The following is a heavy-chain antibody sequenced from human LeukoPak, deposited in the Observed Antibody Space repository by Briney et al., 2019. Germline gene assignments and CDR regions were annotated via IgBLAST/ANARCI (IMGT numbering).Heavy chain of an antibody. CDR3: ASDPVDRSGGSCLTQRWFDP. D-gene: IGHD2-15*01. J-gene: IGHJ5*02. CDR2: IIPIFGTA. V-gene: IGHV1-69*05. Sequence: ASVKASCKASGGTFSSYAISWVRQAPGQGLEWMGGIIPIFGTANYAQKFQGRVTITTDESTSTAYMELSSLRSEDTAVYYCASDPVDRSGGSCLTQRWFDPWGQGTLVTVSS. CDR1: GGTFSSYA.